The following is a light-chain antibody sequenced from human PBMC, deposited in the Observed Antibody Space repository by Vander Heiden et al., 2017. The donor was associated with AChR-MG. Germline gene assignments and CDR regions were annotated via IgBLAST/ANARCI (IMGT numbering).Light chain of an antibody. J-gene: IGLJ3*02. CDR2: GDS. Sequence: QSALTQPPSVSGAAGQRVTIACTGSSGNIGADYDVHWYQQLPGTAPKLLIYGDSDRPSGVPDRFSGSKSGTTASLAITGLQAEDEADYYCQSYDSSVSGWVFGGGTKLTVL. CDR1: SGNIGADYD. V-gene: IGLV1-40*01. CDR3: QSYDSSVSGWV.